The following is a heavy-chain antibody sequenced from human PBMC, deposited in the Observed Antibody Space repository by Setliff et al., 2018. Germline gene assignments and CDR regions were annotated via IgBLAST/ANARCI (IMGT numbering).Heavy chain of an antibody. V-gene: IGHV1-18*04. CDR1: KNTFTGYY. CDR2: ISGYNGHT. CDR3: ARDKWELPNPNWFDP. D-gene: IGHD1-26*01. Sequence: ASVKVSCKASKNTFTGYYMNWVRQAPGQRPEWMGWISGYNGHTEYAQKFRHKFTMTTDTSTSTAYMELRSLRSDDTAVYYCARDKWELPNPNWFDPWGQGTLVTVSS. J-gene: IGHJ5*02.